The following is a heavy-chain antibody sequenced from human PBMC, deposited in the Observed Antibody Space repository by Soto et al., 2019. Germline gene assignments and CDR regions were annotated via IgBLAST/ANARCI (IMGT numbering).Heavy chain of an antibody. V-gene: IGHV1-8*01. CDR3: ARASMYIWNDH. Sequence: QVQLVQSGAEVKRPGASVKVSCEASGYTFTTYDINWVRQASGQRLEWMGCVNPSSGNTVYAQKFHGRVTMTRDTSISTAYMELSSLKSDDTAIYYCARASMYIWNDHWGQGTLVTVSS. J-gene: IGHJ5*02. CDR1: GYTFTTYD. D-gene: IGHD1-20*01. CDR2: VNPSSGNT.